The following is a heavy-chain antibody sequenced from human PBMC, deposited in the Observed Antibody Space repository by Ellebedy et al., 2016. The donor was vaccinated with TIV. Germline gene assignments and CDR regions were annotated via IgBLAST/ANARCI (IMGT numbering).Heavy chain of an antibody. D-gene: IGHD6-13*01. J-gene: IGHJ6*02. CDR2: INWNGGST. CDR1: GFTFDDYG. CDR3: AKISSSWFYYYYGMDV. Sequence: GESLKISCAASGFTFDDYGMSWVRQAPGKGLEWVSGINWNGGSTGYADSVKGRFTISRDNAKNSLYLQMNSLRAEDTAVYYCAKISSSWFYYYYGMDVWGQGTTVTVSS. V-gene: IGHV3-20*04.